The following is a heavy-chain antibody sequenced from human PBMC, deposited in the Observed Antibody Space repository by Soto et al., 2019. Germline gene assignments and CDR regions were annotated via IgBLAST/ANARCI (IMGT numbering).Heavy chain of an antibody. V-gene: IGHV3-9*01. CDR3: VKVLVPSSSWYAFDH. CDR2: ISWHSGNM. J-gene: IGHJ4*02. D-gene: IGHD6-13*01. Sequence: EVQLVESGGGLVQPGRSLRLSCAASGFSFDDYAMHWVRQGPGKGLEWVSGISWHSGNMAYADSVKGRFTISRDNAKNSLYLQMNSLRAEDTAFYYCVKVLVPSSSWYAFDHWGQGTLVTVSS. CDR1: GFSFDDYA.